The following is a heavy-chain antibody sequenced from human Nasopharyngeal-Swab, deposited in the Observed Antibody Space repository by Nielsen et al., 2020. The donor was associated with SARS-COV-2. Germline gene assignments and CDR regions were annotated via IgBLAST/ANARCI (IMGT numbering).Heavy chain of an antibody. V-gene: IGHV5-10-1*01. CDR1: GYSFTSYW. CDR2: IDPSDSYT. J-gene: IGHJ6*03. D-gene: IGHD3-3*01. Sequence: GGSLRLSCKGSGYSFTSYWISWVRQMPGKGLEWMGRIDPSDSYTNYSPSLQGHVTISADKSISTAYLQWSSLKASDTAMYYCARQIRFLEWLPYYYYYMDVWGKGTTVTVSS. CDR3: ARQIRFLEWLPYYYYYMDV.